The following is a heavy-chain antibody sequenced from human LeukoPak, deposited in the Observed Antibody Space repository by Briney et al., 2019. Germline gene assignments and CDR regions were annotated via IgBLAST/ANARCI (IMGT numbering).Heavy chain of an antibody. Sequence: PGGSLRLSCAVSGFTISNYAMSWVRQAPGKGLEWVSAMSGSAGNTYYADSVRGRITISRDNSKNMLYLEMNSLRAEDTAVYYCASGDNILSRNYDLYFDYWGQGTQVTVSS. J-gene: IGHJ4*02. CDR1: GFTISNYA. V-gene: IGHV3-23*01. CDR2: MSGSAGNT. CDR3: ASGDNILSRNYDLYFDY. D-gene: IGHD3-9*01.